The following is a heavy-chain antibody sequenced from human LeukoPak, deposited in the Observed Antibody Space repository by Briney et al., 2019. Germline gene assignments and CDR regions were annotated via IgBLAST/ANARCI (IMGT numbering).Heavy chain of an antibody. CDR2: IKQDGSEK. J-gene: IGHJ3*02. D-gene: IGHD5-18*01. CDR3: ARGRDGYSYETRAFDI. Sequence: GGSLRLSCAASGFTFSSYWMSWVRQAPGKGLEWVANIKQDGSEKYYVDSVKGRFTISRDNAKNSLYLQMNSLRAEDTAVYYCARGRDGYSYETRAFDIWGQGTMVTVSS. CDR1: GFTFSSYW. V-gene: IGHV3-7*01.